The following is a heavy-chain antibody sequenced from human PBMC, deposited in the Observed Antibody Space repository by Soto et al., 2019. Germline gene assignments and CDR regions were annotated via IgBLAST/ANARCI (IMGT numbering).Heavy chain of an antibody. CDR1: GGSISSSSYY. Sequence: SETLSLTCTVSGGSISSSSYYWGWIRQPPGKGLEWIGSIYYSGSTYYNPSLKSRVTISVDTSKNQFSLKLSSVTAADTAVYYCARLGSSWYSGFDYWGRGTLVTVSS. CDR2: IYYSGST. V-gene: IGHV4-39*01. CDR3: ARLGSSWYSGFDY. D-gene: IGHD6-13*01. J-gene: IGHJ4*02.